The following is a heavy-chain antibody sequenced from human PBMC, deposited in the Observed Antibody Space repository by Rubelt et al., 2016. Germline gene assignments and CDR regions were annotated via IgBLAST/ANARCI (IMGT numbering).Heavy chain of an antibody. J-gene: IGHJ4*02. CDR3: ARAYSYAYGY. Sequence: QVQLQESGPGLVKPSQTLALPCTVSGDSISNGGYYWSWIRQHPGKGLEWIGYIYYSGRTYYNPSLQNQVTLSVDTSKNQISLRLSSVTAADTAVYYCARAYSYAYGYWGQGTLVTVSS. V-gene: IGHV4-31*01. D-gene: IGHD5-18*01. CDR1: GDSISNGGYY. CDR2: IYYSGRT.